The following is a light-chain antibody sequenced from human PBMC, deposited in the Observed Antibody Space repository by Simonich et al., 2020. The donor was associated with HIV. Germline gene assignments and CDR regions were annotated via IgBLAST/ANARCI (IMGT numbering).Light chain of an antibody. CDR1: RTILYSSNNKNY. CDR2: WAS. CDR3: QQYNNWPPWT. Sequence: DIVMTQSPDSLAVSLGERATINCKSSRTILYSSNNKNYLAWYQQKPGQPPKLLIYWASTRESGVPDRFSGSGSGTDFTLTISSLQAEDVAVYYCQQYNNWPPWTFGQGTKVEIK. V-gene: IGKV4-1*01. J-gene: IGKJ1*01.